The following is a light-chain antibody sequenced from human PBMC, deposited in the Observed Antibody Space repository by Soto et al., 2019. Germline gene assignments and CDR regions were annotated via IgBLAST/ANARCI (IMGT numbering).Light chain of an antibody. CDR1: QSVSSY. V-gene: IGKV3-11*01. CDR3: QQRSNWPPIT. Sequence: EIVLTQSPATLSLSPGERATLSCRASQSVSSYLACYQQKPGQAPRLLIYDASNRATGIPARFSGSGSGTDFTLTIRSLEPEDFAVYYCQQRSNWPPITFGQGTRREIK. CDR2: DAS. J-gene: IGKJ5*01.